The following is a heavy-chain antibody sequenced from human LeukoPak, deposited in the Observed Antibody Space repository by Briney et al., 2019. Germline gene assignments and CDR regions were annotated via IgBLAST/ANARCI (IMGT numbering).Heavy chain of an antibody. CDR2: INWYVNK. J-gene: IGHJ5*02. CDR3: AHRPGIAAAWYKWNWFDP. CDR1: GFSLSTSGVG. D-gene: IGHD6-13*01. V-gene: IGHV2-5*01. Sequence: SGPTLVKPTQTLSLTCTFSGFSLSTSGVGVGWILQPPGKALEWLALINWYVNKRYSPSLKSRITITNDTYKNQVVLTMTNMDPVDTATYYCAHRPGIAAAWYKWNWFDPWGQGTPVTVSS.